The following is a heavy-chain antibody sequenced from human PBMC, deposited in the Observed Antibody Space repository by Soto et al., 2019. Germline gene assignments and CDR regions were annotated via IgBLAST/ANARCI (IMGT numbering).Heavy chain of an antibody. V-gene: IGHV1-69*13. Sequence: ASVKVSCKASGGTFSSYAISWVRQAPGQGLEWMGGIIPIFGTANYAQKFQGRVTITADESTSTAYMELSSLRSEDTAVYYCAREGTVAGTGVGDYYGMDVWGQGTTVTVSS. CDR3: AREGTVAGTGVGDYYGMDV. J-gene: IGHJ6*02. CDR1: GGTFSSYA. CDR2: IIPIFGTA. D-gene: IGHD6-19*01.